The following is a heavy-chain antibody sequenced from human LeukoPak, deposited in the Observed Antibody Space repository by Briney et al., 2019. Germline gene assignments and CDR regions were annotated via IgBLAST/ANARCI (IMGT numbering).Heavy chain of an antibody. D-gene: IGHD3-10*01. J-gene: IGHJ4*02. V-gene: IGHV3-21*01. CDR3: AKSPRFMVRGVPYYFDY. CDR2: ISSSSSYI. CDR1: GFTFSSYS. Sequence: GGSLRLSCAASGFTFSSYSMNWVRQAPGKGLEWVSSISSSSSYIYYADSVKGRFTISRDNAKNSLYLQMNSLRAEDTAVYYCAKSPRFMVRGVPYYFDYWGQGTLVTVSS.